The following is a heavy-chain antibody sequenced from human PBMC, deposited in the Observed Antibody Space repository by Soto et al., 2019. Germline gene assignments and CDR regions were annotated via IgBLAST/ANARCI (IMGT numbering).Heavy chain of an antibody. D-gene: IGHD3-10*01. CDR3: ARGHYYGPAYGMDV. J-gene: IGHJ6*02. CDR2: ISPRSGSA. CDR1: GYTFNDYY. Sequence: ASVKVSCKASGYTFNDYYIHWVRQAPGQGLEWMGWISPRSGSANFAQRFQGRVSVTRDTSITTAYMELRRLRSDDSAVYYCARGHYYGPAYGMDVWGQGTRVTVSS. V-gene: IGHV1-2*02.